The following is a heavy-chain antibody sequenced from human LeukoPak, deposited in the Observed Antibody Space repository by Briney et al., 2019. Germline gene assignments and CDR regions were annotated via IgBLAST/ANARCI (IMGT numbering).Heavy chain of an antibody. CDR3: ARTSYDFWSGYGVFFDY. Sequence: GASVKVSCKAYGYTFTSHDINWVRQATGQGLEWMGWMNPNSGNTGYAQKFQGRVTITRNTSISTAYMELSSLRSEDTAVYYCARTSYDFWSGYGVFFDYWGQGTLVTVSS. V-gene: IGHV1-8*03. J-gene: IGHJ4*02. CDR2: MNPNSGNT. CDR1: GYTFTSHD. D-gene: IGHD3-3*01.